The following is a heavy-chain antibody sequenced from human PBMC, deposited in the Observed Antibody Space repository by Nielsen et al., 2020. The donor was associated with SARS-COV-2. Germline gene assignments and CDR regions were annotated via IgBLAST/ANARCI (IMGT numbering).Heavy chain of an antibody. CDR1: GFTFDDHA. V-gene: IGHV3-9*01. CDR2: VSSRGRVM. CDR3: AAKYGGEWLAVFDY. D-gene: IGHD6-19*01. J-gene: IGHJ4*01. Sequence: SLKISCAASGFTFDDHAMHWVRQATGKGLEWVSGVSSRGRVMGYADSVKGRFIISRNNAVNSLYLQMNSLTAEDTAVYYCAAKYGGEWLAVFDYWGQGTQVTVSS.